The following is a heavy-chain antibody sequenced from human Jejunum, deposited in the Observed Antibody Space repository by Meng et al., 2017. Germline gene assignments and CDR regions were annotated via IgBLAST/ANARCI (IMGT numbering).Heavy chain of an antibody. CDR3: IQRHTSSSGNVY. Sequence: SGPTLVKPTQTLTLTCAFSGFSLKTDAVSVGWIRQPPGKALEWLALIAGDDVKQYSPSLTSRLTVTQDTPKNQVVLTLTNVDPADTATYYCIQRHTSSSGNVYWGQGARVTVSS. CDR1: GFSLKTDAVS. CDR2: IAGDDVK. D-gene: IGHD6-6*01. J-gene: IGHJ4*02. V-gene: IGHV2-5*02.